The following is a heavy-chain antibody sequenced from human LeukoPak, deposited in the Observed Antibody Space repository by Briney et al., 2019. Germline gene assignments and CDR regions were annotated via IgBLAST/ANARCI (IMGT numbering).Heavy chain of an antibody. CDR3: ARVQWGSSWRGGFDY. V-gene: IGHV1-2*02. CDR1: GYTFTGYY. D-gene: IGHD6-13*01. Sequence: ASVKVSCKASGYTFTGYYMHWVRQAPGQGLEWKGWINPNSGGTNYAQKFQGRVTMTRDTSISTAYMELSRLRSDDTAVYYCARVQWGSSWRGGFDYWGQGTLVTVSS. J-gene: IGHJ4*02. CDR2: INPNSGGT.